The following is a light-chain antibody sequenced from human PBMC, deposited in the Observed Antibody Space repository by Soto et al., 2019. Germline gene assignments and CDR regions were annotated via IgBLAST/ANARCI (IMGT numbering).Light chain of an antibody. Sequence: DIILTQSPAIVSVSPGERASLSCRASRSVSTNLAWYQHKHGQAPRLLIYGASTRVTDIPPRFSGRGSGTEFTLTINNLKSEAFGFYYCQQYDKTVPPLNFGGGTKVES. J-gene: IGKJ4*01. CDR1: RSVSTN. CDR3: QQYDKTVPPLN. V-gene: IGKV3-15*01. CDR2: GAS.